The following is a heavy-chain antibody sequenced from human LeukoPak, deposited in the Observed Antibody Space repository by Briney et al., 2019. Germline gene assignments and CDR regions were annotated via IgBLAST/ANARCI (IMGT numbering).Heavy chain of an antibody. CDR3: ATETGDSPDY. D-gene: IGHD2-21*01. CDR2: IIGSGTNT. CDR1: GFSFSSYA. J-gene: IGHJ4*02. V-gene: IGHV3-23*01. Sequence: PGGSLRLSCAASGFSFSSYAMSWVRQAPGKGLEWVSGIIGSGTNTYYADSVKGRFTISRDNSKNTLFLQMNSLRGEDTAVYYCATETGDSPDYWGQGTLVTVSS.